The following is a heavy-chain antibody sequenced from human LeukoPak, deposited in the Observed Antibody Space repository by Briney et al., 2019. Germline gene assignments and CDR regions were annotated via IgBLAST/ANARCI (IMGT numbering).Heavy chain of an antibody. CDR1: GGSFSGYY. Sequence: PSDTLTLTCAVYGGSFSGYYWSWIRQPPGKGLEWIGEINHSGSTNYNPSLKSRVTISVDTSKNQFSLKLSSVTAADTAVYYCARVPALVHSFDYWDQGTLVTVSS. V-gene: IGHV4-34*01. CDR2: INHSGST. CDR3: ARVPALVHSFDY. J-gene: IGHJ4*02. D-gene: IGHD6-13*01.